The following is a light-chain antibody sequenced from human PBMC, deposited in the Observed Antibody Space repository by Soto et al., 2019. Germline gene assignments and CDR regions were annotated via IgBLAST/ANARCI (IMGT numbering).Light chain of an antibody. CDR2: DSD. CDR3: GAWENSLTVYG. J-gene: IGLJ1*01. Sequence: QSVLTLPPSVSAAPGQEVTISCSGSSSNIAANSVSWYQHLPGTAPKLLIYDSDRRPSGIPARFSGSKSGTSATLGITGLQTGDEADYYCGAWENSLTVYGFGSGTKVTVL. CDR1: SSNIAANS. V-gene: IGLV1-51*01.